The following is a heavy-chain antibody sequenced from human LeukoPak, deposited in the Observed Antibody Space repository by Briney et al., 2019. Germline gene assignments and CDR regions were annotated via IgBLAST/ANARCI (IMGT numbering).Heavy chain of an antibody. D-gene: IGHD3-3*01. V-gene: IGHV3-7*01. CDR2: INEDGSQK. Sequence: GGSLRLSCAASGFTFSTYWMSWVRQAPGKGLEWVANINEDGSQKYYVDSVKGRFTISRDNTKKLVFLQMNSLRVEDTAVYYCARDEVGGYYFEWGQGNLVNVSS. CDR1: GFTFSTYW. CDR3: ARDEVGGYYFE. J-gene: IGHJ4*02.